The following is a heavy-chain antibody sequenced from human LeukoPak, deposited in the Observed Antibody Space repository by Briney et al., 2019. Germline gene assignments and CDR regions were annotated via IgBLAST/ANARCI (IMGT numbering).Heavy chain of an antibody. Sequence: GGSLRLSCAASGFTFSSYSMNWVRQAPGKGLEWVSSISSSSSYIYYADSVKGRFTISRDNAKNSLYLQMNSLRAEDTAVYYCARAAYSIVVVLSYYMDVWGKGTTVTVSS. CDR2: ISSSSSYI. V-gene: IGHV3-21*01. CDR3: ARAAYSIVVVLSYYMDV. J-gene: IGHJ6*03. CDR1: GFTFSSYS. D-gene: IGHD2-2*01.